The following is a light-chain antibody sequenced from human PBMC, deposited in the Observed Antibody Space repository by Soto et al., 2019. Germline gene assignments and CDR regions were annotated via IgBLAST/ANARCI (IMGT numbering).Light chain of an antibody. CDR2: GAS. CDR1: QRVGSN. J-gene: IGKJ1*01. V-gene: IGKV3-15*01. Sequence: EIVMTQSPATLSVSPGERATLSCRASQRVGSNLAWYQQKPGQLPRLLIYGASTSATGIPASFRGSGSGTELTLTISSLQSEDFAGYYCQQYNNWPPAFGEGTKVEIK. CDR3: QQYNNWPPA.